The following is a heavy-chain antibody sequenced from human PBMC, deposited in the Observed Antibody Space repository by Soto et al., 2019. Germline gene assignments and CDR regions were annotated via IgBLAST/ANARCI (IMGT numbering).Heavy chain of an antibody. CDR1: GYSISTYW. V-gene: IGHV5-51*01. Sequence: EVQLVQSEAQLKRPGESLTISCRASGYSISTYWVAWVRQLPGKGLDWMGIIYPGDSDTRYSPSFQGHVTISADKSSNTAYLQWPSLRASDTAIYFCARYIPSDFAMDVWGLGTTVIVSS. J-gene: IGHJ6*02. D-gene: IGHD2-21*01. CDR2: IYPGDSDT. CDR3: ARYIPSDFAMDV.